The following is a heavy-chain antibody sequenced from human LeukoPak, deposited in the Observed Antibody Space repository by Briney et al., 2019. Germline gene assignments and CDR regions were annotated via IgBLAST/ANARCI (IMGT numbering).Heavy chain of an antibody. D-gene: IGHD4-17*01. CDR3: AGGLYGDYDY. CDR1: GFTFRSSP. CDR2: IRNKVDDYAT. V-gene: IGHV3-73*01. Sequence: SGGSLRLSCAASGFTFRSSPIHWFRQASGKGLEWVGRIRNKVDDYATAYAASVKGRFTLSRDDSRNTAYLQMNSLKTEDTAVYYCAGGLYGDYDYWGQGALVTVSS. J-gene: IGHJ4*02.